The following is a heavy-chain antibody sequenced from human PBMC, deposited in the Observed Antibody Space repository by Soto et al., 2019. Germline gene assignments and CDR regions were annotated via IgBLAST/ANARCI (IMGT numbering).Heavy chain of an antibody. D-gene: IGHD2-15*01. CDR1: GFTFSSYW. CDR3: ARDPYCSGGSCYAHY. Sequence: EVQLVESGGGLVQPGGSLRLSCAASGFTFSSYWMHWVRQAPGKGLVWVSRINSDGSSTSYADSVKGRFTISRDNAKNTLYLQMNRLRAEDTAVYYCARDPYCSGGSCYAHYWGQGTLVTVSS. CDR2: INSDGSST. V-gene: IGHV3-74*01. J-gene: IGHJ4*02.